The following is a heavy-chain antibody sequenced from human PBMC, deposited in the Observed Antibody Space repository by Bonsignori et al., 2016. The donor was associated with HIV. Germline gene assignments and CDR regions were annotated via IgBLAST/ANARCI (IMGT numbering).Heavy chain of an antibody. J-gene: IGHJ6*03. V-gene: IGHV4-39*07. CDR3: ARRNGDYNPYYMDV. CDR2: IHYSGGT. D-gene: IGHD4-17*01. Sequence: WIRQPPGKGLEWIGSIHYSGGTYYTPSLRSRVTMSVDTSKNQFFLKLSSVTAADTAVYYCARRNGDYNPYYMDVWGKGTTVTVSS.